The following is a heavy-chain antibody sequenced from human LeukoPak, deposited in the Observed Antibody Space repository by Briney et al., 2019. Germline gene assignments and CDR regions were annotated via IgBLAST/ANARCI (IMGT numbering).Heavy chain of an antibody. CDR3: ARHQVDYGDYVNAFDI. CDR1: GGSISSYS. J-gene: IGHJ3*02. V-gene: IGHV4-59*08. Sequence: SETLSLTCTVSGGSISSYSWSWIRQPPGKGLTGIGYIYYSGSTNYNPSLKSRVTISGDTSKNQFSLKLSSVTAADTAVYYCARHQVDYGDYVNAFDIWGQGTMVTVSS. CDR2: IYYSGST. D-gene: IGHD4-17*01.